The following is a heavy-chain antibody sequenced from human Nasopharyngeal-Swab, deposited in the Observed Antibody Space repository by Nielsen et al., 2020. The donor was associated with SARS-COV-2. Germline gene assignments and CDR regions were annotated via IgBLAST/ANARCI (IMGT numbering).Heavy chain of an antibody. CDR2: IYPGDSDT. CDR1: GYSFTSYW. V-gene: IGHV5-51*01. Sequence: GSLRLSCKGSGYSFTSYWIGWVRQMPGKGLEWMGIIYPGDSDTRYSPSFQGQVTISADKSISTAYLQWSSLKASDTAMYYCARHSCGGDCYSNDWYFDLWGRGTLVTVSS. J-gene: IGHJ2*01. D-gene: IGHD2-21*02. CDR3: ARHSCGGDCYSNDWYFDL.